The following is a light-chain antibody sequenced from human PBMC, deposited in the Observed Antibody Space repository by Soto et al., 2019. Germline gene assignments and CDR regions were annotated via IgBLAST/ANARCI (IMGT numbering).Light chain of an antibody. Sequence: EIVMTQSPATLSVSPGERATLSCRASQSVSSNFAWYQQKPGQTPRLLIYGASTRATGIPARFSGSGSGTDFTLTLNSLQSEDYAIYSCQQSGGPFGQGTNVEIK. V-gene: IGKV3-15*01. J-gene: IGKJ1*01. CDR3: QQSGGP. CDR2: GAS. CDR1: QSVSSN.